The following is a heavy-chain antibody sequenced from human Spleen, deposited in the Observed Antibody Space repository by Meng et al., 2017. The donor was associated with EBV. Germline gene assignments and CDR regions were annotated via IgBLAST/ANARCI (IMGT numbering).Heavy chain of an antibody. CDR2: IYHSGPT. CDR1: GASISSSNW. D-gene: IGHD4-17*01. V-gene: IGHV4-4*02. Sequence: QGRLQEGGAGRWEPSGTLSLTCPVSGASISSSNWWTWVRQPPGKGLEWIGEIYHSGPTNYNPSLKSRVTMSVDKSKNQFSLKMNSVTAADAAVYYCARGDRASMTTVTSLVYWGQGTLVTVSS. J-gene: IGHJ4*02. CDR3: ARGDRASMTTVTSLVY.